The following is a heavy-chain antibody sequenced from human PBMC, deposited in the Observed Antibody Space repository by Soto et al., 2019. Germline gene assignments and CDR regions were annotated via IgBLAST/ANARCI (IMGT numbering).Heavy chain of an antibody. Sequence: ASVKVSCKASGYTFTSYGISWVRQAPGQGLEWMGWISAYNGNTNYAQKLQGRVTMTTDTSTSTAYMELSSLRSEDTAVYYCAADPLLWFGDYGMDVWGQGTTVTVSS. D-gene: IGHD3-10*01. J-gene: IGHJ6*02. CDR3: AADPLLWFGDYGMDV. CDR2: ISAYNGNT. CDR1: GYTFTSYG. V-gene: IGHV1-18*01.